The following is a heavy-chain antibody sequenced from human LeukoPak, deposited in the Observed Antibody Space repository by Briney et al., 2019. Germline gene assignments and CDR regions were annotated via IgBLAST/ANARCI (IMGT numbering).Heavy chain of an antibody. CDR3: ARHDPLITMIIGERAFDM. D-gene: IGHD3-22*01. Sequence: PSETLSLTCSVSGGSISGYYWSWIRQPPGKGLEWIGDIYYSGSTNYNPSLKSRVTISVDRSKNQFSLRLSSVTAADTAVYYCARHDPLITMIIGERAFDMWAKGQWSPSPQ. J-gene: IGHJ3*02. CDR2: IYYSGST. CDR1: GGSISGYY. V-gene: IGHV4-59*08.